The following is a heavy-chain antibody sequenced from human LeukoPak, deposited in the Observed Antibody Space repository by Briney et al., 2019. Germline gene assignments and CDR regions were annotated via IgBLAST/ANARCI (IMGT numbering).Heavy chain of an antibody. J-gene: IGHJ3*02. D-gene: IGHD1-26*01. V-gene: IGHV3-23*01. CDR2: ISGSAGST. Sequence: GGSLRLSCAASGFTFSSYAMSWVRQAPGKGLEWVSTISGSAGSTYYADSVKGRFTISRDNSKNTLYLQMNSLRAEDTAVYYCARAIVGASRSGAAAFDIWGQGTMVTVSS. CDR1: GFTFSSYA. CDR3: ARAIVGASRSGAAAFDI.